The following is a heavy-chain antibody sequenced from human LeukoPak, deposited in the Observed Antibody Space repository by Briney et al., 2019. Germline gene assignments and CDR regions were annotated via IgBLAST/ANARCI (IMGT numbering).Heavy chain of an antibody. J-gene: IGHJ4*02. Sequence: GGSLRLSCAASGFTFSNYAMSWVRQAPGKGLEWVSAITGSGDYTDYADSVQGRFTISRDNSKNTAYLQMNSLRAEDTAVYYCAKRSGINYGYFDSWGQGTLVTVSS. V-gene: IGHV3-23*01. D-gene: IGHD1-26*01. CDR3: AKRSGINYGYFDS. CDR2: ITGSGDYT. CDR1: GFTFSNYA.